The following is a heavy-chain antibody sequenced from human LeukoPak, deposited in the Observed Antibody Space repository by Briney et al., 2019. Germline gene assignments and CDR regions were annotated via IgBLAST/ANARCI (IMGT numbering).Heavy chain of an antibody. Sequence: SETLSLTCAVYGGSFSGYYWSWIRQPPGKGLEWIGEINHSGSTNNDPSLKSRVTIPVDTSKNQFSLKLSSVTAADTAVYYCAGGRSTHCSSTSCYTVLSRWFDPWGQGTLVTVSS. D-gene: IGHD2-2*02. J-gene: IGHJ5*02. V-gene: IGHV4-34*01. CDR3: AGGRSTHCSSTSCYTVLSRWFDP. CDR1: GGSFSGYY. CDR2: INHSGST.